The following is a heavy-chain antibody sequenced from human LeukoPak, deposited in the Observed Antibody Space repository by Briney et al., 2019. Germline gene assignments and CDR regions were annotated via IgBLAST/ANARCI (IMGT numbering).Heavy chain of an antibody. CDR2: LYYSGST. V-gene: IGHV4-39*01. Sequence: SETLSLTCTVSGGSITNNNYYWDWIRQPPGKGLEWIGDLYYSGSTHYNPSLKSRVTISVDTSKNQFSLKLNSVTAADTAVYYCARHTRPGYSGYENAFDTWGQGTMVTVSS. CDR3: ARHTRPGYSGYENAFDT. J-gene: IGHJ3*02. D-gene: IGHD5-12*01. CDR1: GGSITNNNYY.